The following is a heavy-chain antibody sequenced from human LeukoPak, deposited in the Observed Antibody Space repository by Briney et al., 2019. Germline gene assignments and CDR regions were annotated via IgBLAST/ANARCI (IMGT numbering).Heavy chain of an antibody. D-gene: IGHD2-15*01. Sequence: PSQTLSLTCSVSGGSISSGSYYWSWIRRPAGKGLEWIGRIYTSGSTNYNPSLKSRVTISVDTSKNQFSLKLSSVTAADTAVYYCASTRDIVVVVAATEFDYWGQGTLVTVSS. CDR3: ASTRDIVVVVAATEFDY. V-gene: IGHV4-61*02. CDR2: IYTSGST. J-gene: IGHJ4*02. CDR1: GGSISSGSYY.